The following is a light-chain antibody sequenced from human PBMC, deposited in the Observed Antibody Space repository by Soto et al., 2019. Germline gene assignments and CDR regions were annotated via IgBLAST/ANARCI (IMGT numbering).Light chain of an antibody. Sequence: IQLTQSPSSLSASVGDRVAISCRASQGIANFLAWYQQKPGKAPKLLIYAASTLQSGVPSRFSGSGSGTDFTLTISSLQPEDFATFYCQQLNSFPIPFGPGTKVDIK. CDR2: AAS. CDR1: QGIANF. J-gene: IGKJ3*01. CDR3: QQLNSFPIP. V-gene: IGKV1-9*01.